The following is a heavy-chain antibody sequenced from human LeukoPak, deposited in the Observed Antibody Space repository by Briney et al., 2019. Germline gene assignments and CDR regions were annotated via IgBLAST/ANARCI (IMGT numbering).Heavy chain of an antibody. D-gene: IGHD3-9*01. CDR1: GFTFSSYE. CDR3: AFGSDILTGYFDY. V-gene: IGHV3-48*03. Sequence: GGSLRLSCAASGFTFSSYEMNWVRQAPGKGLEWVSYISSSGSTIYYADSVKGRFTISRDNAKNSLYLQMNSLRAEDTAVYYCAFGSDILTGYFDYWRQGTLVTVSS. CDR2: ISSSGSTI. J-gene: IGHJ4*02.